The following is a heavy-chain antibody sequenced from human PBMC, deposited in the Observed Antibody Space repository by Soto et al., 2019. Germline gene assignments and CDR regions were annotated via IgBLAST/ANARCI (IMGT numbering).Heavy chain of an antibody. D-gene: IGHD3-10*01. Sequence: SETLSLTCTVSGGSVSRDSYYWSWIRHPPGKGLEWIGYISNSGSTKYNPSLESRVTISIDTSKNHLSLKMSSVTAADTAVYYCARATYYYARQFDYWGQGTLVTVSS. CDR1: GGSVSRDSYY. CDR2: ISNSGST. J-gene: IGHJ4*02. CDR3: ARATYYYARQFDY. V-gene: IGHV4-61*03.